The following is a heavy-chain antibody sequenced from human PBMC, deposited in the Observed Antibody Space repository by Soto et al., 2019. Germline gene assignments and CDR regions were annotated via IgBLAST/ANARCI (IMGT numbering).Heavy chain of an antibody. CDR3: ASAAVTGTAGLDF. J-gene: IGHJ4*02. CDR1: GYTFSGFY. D-gene: IGHD6-19*01. V-gene: IGHV1-2*06. Sequence: ASVKVSCKASGYTFSGFYMHWVRQAPGQGLEWMGRINPNSGGTKSAEKFQGRVTMTRGTSISTAYMELSRLTSDDTAVYYCASAAVTGTAGLDFWGQGTQVTVSS. CDR2: INPNSGGT.